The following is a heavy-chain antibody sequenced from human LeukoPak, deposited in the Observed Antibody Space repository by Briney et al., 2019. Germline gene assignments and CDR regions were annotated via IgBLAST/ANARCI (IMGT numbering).Heavy chain of an antibody. J-gene: IGHJ4*02. CDR1: GFIFSDAW. V-gene: IGHV3-11*04. Sequence: GGSLRLSCAASGFIFSDAWMSWVRQAPGKGLEWVSYISSSSSTIYYADSVKGRFTISRDNAKNSLYLQMNSLRAEDTAVYYCARKTPHDYWGQGTLVTVSS. CDR2: ISSSSSTI. CDR3: ARKTPHDY.